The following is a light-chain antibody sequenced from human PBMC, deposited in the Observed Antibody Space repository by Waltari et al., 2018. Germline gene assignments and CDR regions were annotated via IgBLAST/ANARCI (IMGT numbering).Light chain of an antibody. Sequence: LVLTQSPSASASLGASVKLTCGLPGEYSAYAIAWHQQQPLKGPRYLMTVNSDGSHKKGDAISERFSGSSSDVDRYLIISRLQSDDEADYFCQTWGTGIQVFGSGTKLTVL. CDR1: GEYSAYA. J-gene: IGLJ3*02. V-gene: IGLV4-69*01. CDR2: VNSDGSH. CDR3: QTWGTGIQV.